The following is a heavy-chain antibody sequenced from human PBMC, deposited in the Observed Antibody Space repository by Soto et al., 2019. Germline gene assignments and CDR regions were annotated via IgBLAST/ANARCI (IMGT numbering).Heavy chain of an antibody. V-gene: IGHV6-1*01. CDR3: AQEFIGVKGMDV. Sequence: QXLSLTCAISGDXVSSTRGAWNWIRQSPSRGLEWLGSTSYRSKWYNDYSGSVEGRITINPDTSKNQFSLQLNSVTPEDTAVYYCAQEFIGVKGMDVWGQGTTGTVSS. CDR1: GDXVSSTRGA. CDR2: TSYRSKWYN. D-gene: IGHD3-10*01. J-gene: IGHJ6*02.